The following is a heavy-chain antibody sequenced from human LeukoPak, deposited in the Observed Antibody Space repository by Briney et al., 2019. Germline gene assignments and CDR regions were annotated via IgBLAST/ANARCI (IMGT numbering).Heavy chain of an antibody. CDR3: ARGVYIAAAQYAY. Sequence: SETLSLTCTVSGDSISSYYWSWIRQPPGKGLEWIGYIYYSGTTNYNPSLKSRVTISVDTSKNQFSLKLSSVTAADTAVYYCARGVYIAAAQYAYWGQGTLVTVSS. J-gene: IGHJ4*02. CDR2: IYYSGTT. V-gene: IGHV4-59*01. CDR1: GDSISSYY. D-gene: IGHD6-13*01.